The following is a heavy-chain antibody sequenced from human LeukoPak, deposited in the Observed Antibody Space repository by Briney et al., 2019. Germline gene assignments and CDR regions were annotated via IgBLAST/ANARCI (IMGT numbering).Heavy chain of an antibody. CDR2: IKEDGSEK. V-gene: IGHV3-7*01. D-gene: IGHD5/OR15-5a*01. CDR1: GFTFSSYW. J-gene: IGHJ4*02. CDR3: ARGMVYDD. Sequence: PGGSPRLSCEASGFTFSSYWMTWVRQAPGKGLEWVANIKEDGSEKYYADSVKGRFTISRDNARNSLYLQVNSLRAEDTALYYCARGMVYDDWGQGTLVTVSS.